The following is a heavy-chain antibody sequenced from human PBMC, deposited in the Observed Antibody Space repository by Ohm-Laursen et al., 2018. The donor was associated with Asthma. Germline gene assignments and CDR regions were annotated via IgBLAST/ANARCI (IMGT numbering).Heavy chain of an antibody. CDR2: ITWNSGRI. CDR3: AKDRGLLKNYYYGMDV. D-gene: IGHD2/OR15-2a*01. Sequence: SLRLSFSASGFTFADFAIHWVRHAPGKGLEWVSGITWNSGRIDYADSVKGRFTISRDNVENSLYLQMNSLRAEDTALYYCAKDRGLLKNYYYGMDVWGQGTRVTVSS. J-gene: IGHJ6*02. V-gene: IGHV3-9*01. CDR1: GFTFADFA.